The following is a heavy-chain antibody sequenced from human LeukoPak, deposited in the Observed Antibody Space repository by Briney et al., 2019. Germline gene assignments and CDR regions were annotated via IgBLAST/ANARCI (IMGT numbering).Heavy chain of an antibody. J-gene: IGHJ4*02. CDR3: ARVDADQGLDF. V-gene: IGHV4-59*01. CDR1: GVSISGYF. Sequence: SETLSLTCTVSGVSISGYFWSWIRQPPGKGLEWLGYIYHSGSTTYNPSLESRVSMSVDTSKRQFSLSLSSVTAADTAVYYCARVDADQGLDFWGQGTLVTVSS. CDR2: IYHSGST. D-gene: IGHD5-24*01.